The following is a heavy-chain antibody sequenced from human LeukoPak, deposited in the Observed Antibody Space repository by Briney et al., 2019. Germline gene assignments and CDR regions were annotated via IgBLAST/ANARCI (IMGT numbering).Heavy chain of an antibody. CDR2: MNPNSGNT. Sequence: ASVKVSCKASGYTFTSYDINWVRQATGQGLEWMGWMNPNSGNTGYAQKFQGRVTITRNTSISTAYMELSSLRSEDTAVYYCARGRLGQGTNIKNNWFDPWGQGTLVTVSS. D-gene: IGHD2-8*01. CDR3: ARGRLGQGTNIKNNWFDP. J-gene: IGHJ5*02. CDR1: GYTFTSYD. V-gene: IGHV1-8*03.